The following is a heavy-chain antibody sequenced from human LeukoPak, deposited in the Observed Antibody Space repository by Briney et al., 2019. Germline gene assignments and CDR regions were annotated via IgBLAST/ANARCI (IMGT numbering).Heavy chain of an antibody. CDR2: IYYSGST. Sequence: SSETLSLTCTVSGGSISIGGYYWSWIRQHPGKGLEWIGYIYYSGSTYYNPSLKSRVTISVDTSKNQFSLKLSSVTAADTAVYYCARANTGYSRIWFDPWGQGTLVTVSS. D-gene: IGHD6-13*01. V-gene: IGHV4-31*03. CDR3: ARANTGYSRIWFDP. J-gene: IGHJ5*02. CDR1: GGSISIGGYY.